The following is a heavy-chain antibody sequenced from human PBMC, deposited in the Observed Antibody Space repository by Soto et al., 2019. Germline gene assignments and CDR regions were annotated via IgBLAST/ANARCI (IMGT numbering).Heavy chain of an antibody. J-gene: IGHJ6*04. Sequence: GGSLRLSCAASGFTFSDYYMNWIRQAPGKGLEWVSYISGSGSNKYYVDSVKGRFTISRDNAKNSLYLQMNSLRAEDTAVYYCARGGMSVSHYGDVWGKGTTVTVSS. CDR1: GFTFSDYY. CDR2: ISGSGSNK. D-gene: IGHD3-10*01. CDR3: ARGGMSVSHYGDV. V-gene: IGHV3-11*01.